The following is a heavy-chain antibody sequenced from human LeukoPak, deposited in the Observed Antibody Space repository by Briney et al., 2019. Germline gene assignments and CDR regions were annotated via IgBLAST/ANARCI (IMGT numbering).Heavy chain of an antibody. J-gene: IGHJ6*03. CDR3: AKDLSNYDIKYYYYMDV. CDR2: ISGSGGST. V-gene: IGHV3-23*01. CDR1: GFTFSSYA. D-gene: IGHD3-3*01. Sequence: GGSLRLSCAASGFTFSSYAMSWVRQAPGKGLEWVPAISGSGGSTYYADSVKGRFTISRDNSKNTLYLQMNSPRAEDTAVYYCAKDLSNYDIKYYYYMDVWGKGTTVTVSS.